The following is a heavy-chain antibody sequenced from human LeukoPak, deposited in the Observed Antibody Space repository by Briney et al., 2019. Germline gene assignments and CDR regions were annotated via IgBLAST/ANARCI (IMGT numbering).Heavy chain of an antibody. J-gene: IGHJ6*03. CDR1: GFTFSSYW. CDR2: ISGSGGST. Sequence: GGSLRLSCAASGFTFSSYWMHWVRQAPGKGLVWVSAISGSGGSTYYADSVKGRFTISRDNSKNTLSLQMNGLRVEDTAVYYCAKFIPPGKIPFSPYYRAVGGKGPT. D-gene: IGHD2-2*02. CDR3: AKFIPPGKIPFSPYYRAV. V-gene: IGHV3-23*01.